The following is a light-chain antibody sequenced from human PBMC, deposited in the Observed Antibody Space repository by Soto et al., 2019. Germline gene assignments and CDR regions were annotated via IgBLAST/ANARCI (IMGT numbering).Light chain of an antibody. CDR2: ATS. CDR3: HQYGNSAYT. J-gene: IGKJ2*01. CDR1: QSVPYNN. V-gene: IGKV3-20*01. Sequence: ALTQSPGTLSLSPGERVTLSCRASQSVPYNNLAWFQQKPGQAPRLLFHATSTRAVGIPDRFSGSGSGTDFTLAISRLEPEDFAVYYCHQYGNSAYTFGQGTKLEMK.